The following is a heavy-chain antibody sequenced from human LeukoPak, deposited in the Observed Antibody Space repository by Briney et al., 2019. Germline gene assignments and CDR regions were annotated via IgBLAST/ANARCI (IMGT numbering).Heavy chain of an antibody. CDR3: ARYYYGSGGYENSFDP. Sequence: SETLSLTCTVSGGSISSYYWSWIRQPPGKGLEWIGYIYYSGSTNYNPSLKSRVTIPVDTSKNQFSLKLSSVTAADTAVYYCARYYYGSGGYENSFDPWGQGTLVTVSS. CDR1: GGSISSYY. D-gene: IGHD3-10*01. CDR2: IYYSGST. J-gene: IGHJ5*02. V-gene: IGHV4-59*13.